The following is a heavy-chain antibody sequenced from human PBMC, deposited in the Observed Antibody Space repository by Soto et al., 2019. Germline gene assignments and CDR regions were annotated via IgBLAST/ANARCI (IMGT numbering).Heavy chain of an antibody. CDR3: ARDKITGLFDY. D-gene: IGHD2-8*02. CDR1: GGSFSGYY. Sequence: SETLSLTCAVYGGSFSGYYWTWIRQPPGTGIEWIGEINHSGSTNYNPSLKSRVTISVDTSKNQFSLKLTSVTAADTAVYYCARDKITGLFDYWGQGTLVTVSS. CDR2: INHSGST. J-gene: IGHJ4*02. V-gene: IGHV4-34*01.